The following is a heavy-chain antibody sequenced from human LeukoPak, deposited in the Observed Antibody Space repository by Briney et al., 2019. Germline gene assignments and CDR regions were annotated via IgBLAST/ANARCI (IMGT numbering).Heavy chain of an antibody. V-gene: IGHV3-30*18. CDR3: AKSRSDVVDY. D-gene: IGHD3-3*01. J-gene: IGHJ4*02. Sequence: PGGSLRLSCAASGFTFSSYGMHWVRQAPGKGLEWVAVIPYDGSNKYYADSVKGRFTISRDNSKNTLYLQMNSLRAEDTAVYYCAKSRSDVVDYWGQGTLVTVSS. CDR1: GFTFSSYG. CDR2: IPYDGSNK.